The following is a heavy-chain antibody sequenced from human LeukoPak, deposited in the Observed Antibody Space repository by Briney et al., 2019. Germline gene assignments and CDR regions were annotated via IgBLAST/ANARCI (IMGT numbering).Heavy chain of an antibody. Sequence: GGSLRLSCAASGFTFSSYWMSWVRQAPGKGLEWVANIKQDGSEKYYVDSVKGRFTISRDNAKNSLYLQMNSLRAEDTAVYYCAKDIVVVPAALFDYWGQGTLVTVSS. D-gene: IGHD2-2*01. J-gene: IGHJ4*02. CDR3: AKDIVVVPAALFDY. CDR1: GFTFSSYW. V-gene: IGHV3-7*04. CDR2: IKQDGSEK.